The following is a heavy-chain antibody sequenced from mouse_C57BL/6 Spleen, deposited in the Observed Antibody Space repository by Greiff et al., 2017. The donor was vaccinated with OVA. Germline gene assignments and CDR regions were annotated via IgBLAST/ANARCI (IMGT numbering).Heavy chain of an antibody. J-gene: IGHJ2*01. CDR3: ARRRSCYYDVDY. Sequence: QVQLQQPGAELVMPGASVKLSCKASGYTFTSYWMHWVKQRPGQGLEWIGEIDTSDSYTNYTQKFKGKFTLTVDKASSTSYMQLSSLTSEDYAVYYCARRRSCYYDVDYWGQGTTLTVAS. V-gene: IGHV1-69*01. CDR2: IDTSDSYT. CDR1: GYTFTSYW. D-gene: IGHD1-1*01.